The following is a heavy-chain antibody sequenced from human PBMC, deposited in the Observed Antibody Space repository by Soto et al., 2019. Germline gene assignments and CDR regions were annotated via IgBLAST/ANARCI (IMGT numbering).Heavy chain of an antibody. CDR1: SDSISSYY. CDR3: ARGTSWQLPFDY. CDR2: ISYSGST. V-gene: IGHV4-59*01. J-gene: IGHJ4*02. Sequence: LSLTCTVSSDSISSYYWSWIRQPPGKRLEWIGYISYSGSTDYNPSLKSRVTISGDTSKNQFSLKVSSVTAADTAVYYCARGTSWQLPFDYWGQGTLVTVSS. D-gene: IGHD6-13*01.